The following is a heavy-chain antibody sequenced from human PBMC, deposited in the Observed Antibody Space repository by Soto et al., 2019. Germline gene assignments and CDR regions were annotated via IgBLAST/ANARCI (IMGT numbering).Heavy chain of an antibody. D-gene: IGHD2-2*01. CDR2: ISCSGGST. V-gene: IGHV3-23*01. CDR3: AKDLGRVVPAAVGEFGYGSSSPYYYYGMDV. CDR1: AFTFSRDE. J-gene: IGHJ6*02. Sequence: GWSLRLSCVDSAFTFSRDELSWFRQAPLNVLEWVSSISCSGGSTYYADSVKGRLTISRDNSKNTLYLQMNSLGAEDTAVYYCAKDLGRVVPAAVGEFGYGSSSPYYYYGMDVWGQGTTVTVSS.